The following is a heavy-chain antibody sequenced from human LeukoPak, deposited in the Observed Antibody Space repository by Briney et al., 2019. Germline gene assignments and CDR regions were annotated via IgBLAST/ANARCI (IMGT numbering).Heavy chain of an antibody. J-gene: IGHJ3*02. CDR3: ARDRKGSTSLPDSFDI. D-gene: IGHD2-2*01. Sequence: PTETLSLTCTVSGGSISSYYWSWIRQPAGKGLEWVGRIYTSGSTNYNPSLKSRVTMSVDTSKNQFSLELSSVTAAGTAVYYCARDRKGSTSLPDSFDIWGQGTMVTVSS. CDR1: GGSISSYY. V-gene: IGHV4-4*07. CDR2: IYTSGST.